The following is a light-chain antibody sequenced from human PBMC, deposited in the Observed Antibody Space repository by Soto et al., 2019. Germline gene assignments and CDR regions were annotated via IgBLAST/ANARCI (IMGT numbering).Light chain of an antibody. CDR1: QGMGIS. Sequence: DLQMTQSPSSVSSSIGDRVTITCRASQGMGISLVWYQQKPGKAPNLLISAASTLESGVPSRFSGSGSGTDFTLTISSLQPEDSATYYCQQAYISPLTFGGGTKVEIK. CDR2: AAS. J-gene: IGKJ4*01. CDR3: QQAYISPLT. V-gene: IGKV1-12*01.